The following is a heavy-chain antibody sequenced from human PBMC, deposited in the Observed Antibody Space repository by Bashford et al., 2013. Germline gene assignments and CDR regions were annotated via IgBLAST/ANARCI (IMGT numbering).Heavy chain of an antibody. Sequence: SETLSLTCTVSGGSINIAGYSWSWIRQPPGKGLEWIGYIYHSGTTNYNPSLKTRVTISVDKSKNQFSLRMTSVTAADTAVYYCARGIAVAGRDNRFDPWGQGTLVTVSS. CDR2: IYHSGTT. D-gene: IGHD6-19*01. J-gene: IGHJ5*02. V-gene: IGHV4-30-2*01. CDR1: GGSINIAGYS. CDR3: ARGIAVAGRDNRFDP.